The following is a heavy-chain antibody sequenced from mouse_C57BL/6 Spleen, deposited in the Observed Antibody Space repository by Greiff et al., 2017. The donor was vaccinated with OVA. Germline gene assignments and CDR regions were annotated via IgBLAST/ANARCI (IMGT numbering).Heavy chain of an antibody. CDR1: GFTFSSYA. CDR2: ISSGGDYI. V-gene: IGHV5-9-1*02. D-gene: IGHD2-3*01. J-gene: IGHJ3*01. CDR3: TREASYDGYEFAY. Sequence: EVNVVESGEGLVKPGGSLKLSCAASGFTFSSYAMSWVRQTPEKRLEWVAYISSGGDYIYYADTVKGRFTISRDNARNTLYLQMSSLKSEDTARYYCTREASYDGYEFAYWGQGTLVTVSA.